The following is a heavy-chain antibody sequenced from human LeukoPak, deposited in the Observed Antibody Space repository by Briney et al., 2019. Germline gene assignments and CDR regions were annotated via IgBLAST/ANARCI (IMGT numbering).Heavy chain of an antibody. J-gene: IGHJ4*02. V-gene: IGHV3-23*01. CDR3: ARGSGSSWYFYFDY. D-gene: IGHD6-13*01. CDR2: IGGST. CDR1: GFTFSNSG. Sequence: PGGTLRLSCAASGFTFSNSGMSWVRQAPGKGLEWVSGIGGSTYYRDSVKGRFTISRDNAKNSVYLQMNSLRAEDTALYYCARGSGSSWYFYFDYWGQGTLVTVSS.